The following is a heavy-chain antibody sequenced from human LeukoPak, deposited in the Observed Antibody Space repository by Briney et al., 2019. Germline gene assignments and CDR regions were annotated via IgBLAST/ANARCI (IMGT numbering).Heavy chain of an antibody. V-gene: IGHV3-53*01. CDR1: GFTVSSNY. CDR3: AREGGGSGSYSKASYYYYGMDV. Sequence: GGSLRLSCAASGFTVSSNYMSWVRQAPGKGLEWVSVIYSGGSTYYADSVKGRFTISRDNSKTTLYLQMNSVRAEDTAVYYCAREGGGSGSYSKASYYYYGMDVWGQGTTVTVSS. D-gene: IGHD3-10*01. J-gene: IGHJ6*02. CDR2: IYSGGST.